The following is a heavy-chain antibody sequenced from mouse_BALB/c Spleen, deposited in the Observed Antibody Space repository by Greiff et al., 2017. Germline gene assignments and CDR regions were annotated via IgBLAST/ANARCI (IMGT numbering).Heavy chain of an antibody. CDR2: ISNGGGST. D-gene: IGHD2-10*02. J-gene: IGHJ3*01. Sequence: EVQGVESGGGLVQPGGSLKLSCAASGFTFSSYTMSWVRQTPEKRLEWVAYISNGGGSTYYPDTVKGRFTISRDNAKNTLYLQMSSLKSEDTAMYYCARQGYGNFAYWGQGTLVTVSA. CDR1: GFTFSSYT. V-gene: IGHV5-12-2*01. CDR3: ARQGYGNFAY.